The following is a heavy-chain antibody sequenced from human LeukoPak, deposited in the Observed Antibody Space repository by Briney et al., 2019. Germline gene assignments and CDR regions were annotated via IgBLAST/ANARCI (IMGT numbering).Heavy chain of an antibody. J-gene: IGHJ3*02. Sequence: GGSLRLSCAASGFTFSSYGMRWVRQAPGKGLEWVAVIWYDGSNKYYADSVKGRFTISRDNSKNTLYLQMNSLRAEDTAVYYCARDSGSYQRAYDAFDIWGQGTMVTVSS. D-gene: IGHD1-26*01. V-gene: IGHV3-33*01. CDR1: GFTFSSYG. CDR3: ARDSGSYQRAYDAFDI. CDR2: IWYDGSNK.